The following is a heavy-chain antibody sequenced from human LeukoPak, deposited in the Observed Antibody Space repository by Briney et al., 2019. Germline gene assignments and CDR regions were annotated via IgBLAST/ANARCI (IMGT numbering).Heavy chain of an antibody. D-gene: IGHD3-22*01. CDR2: ILFGGSNK. V-gene: IGHV3-30-3*01. CDR3: ARSWGPCESSGCRTGEYFQY. Sequence: GGSLSFSCAACGFTFCSFALVWVRPAPGQGWEGGAVILFGGSNKYYADSVKGRFTTSRHNYKNTLYLQMNSLRAEDTAVYYGARSWGPCESSGCRTGEYFQYWGEATQVTDSS. J-gene: IGHJ1*01. CDR1: GFTFCSFA.